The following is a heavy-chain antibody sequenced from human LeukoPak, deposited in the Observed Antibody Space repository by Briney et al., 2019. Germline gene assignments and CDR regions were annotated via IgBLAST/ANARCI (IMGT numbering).Heavy chain of an antibody. D-gene: IGHD4-11*01. V-gene: IGHV1-18*01. Sequence: ASVKVSCKASGYTFTSYGISWVRQAPGQGLEWMGWISAYNGNTNYAQKLQGRVTMTTDTSTSTAYTELRSLRSDDTAVYYCASNVGLQYPIRNWGQGTLVTVSS. CDR1: GYTFTSYG. CDR2: ISAYNGNT. CDR3: ASNVGLQYPIRN. J-gene: IGHJ4*02.